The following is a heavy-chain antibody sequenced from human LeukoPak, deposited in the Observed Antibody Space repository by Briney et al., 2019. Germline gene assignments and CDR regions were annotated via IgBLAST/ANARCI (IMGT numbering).Heavy chain of an antibody. D-gene: IGHD6-13*01. CDR2: IYPCYSDA. J-gene: IGHJ5*02. CDR1: GYTLTNNW. Sequence: GESLKISCKISGYTLTNNWIGWVRQVPGKGLEWMGLIYPCYSDAKYSPSFQGQVTLSVDASSSTAYLQLTALRDSDTAIYYCVRFALTSSLDHWGQGTLVTVSS. CDR3: VRFALTSSLDH. V-gene: IGHV5-51*01.